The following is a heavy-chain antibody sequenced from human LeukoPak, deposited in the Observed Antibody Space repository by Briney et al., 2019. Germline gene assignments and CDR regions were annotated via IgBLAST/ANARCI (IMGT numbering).Heavy chain of an antibody. V-gene: IGHV4-39*07. CDR3: ARDWAKITMVRGKNNWFDP. CDR1: GASISSGNYY. CDR2: IPYRGSA. J-gene: IGHJ5*02. D-gene: IGHD3-10*01. Sequence: SETLSLTCTVSGASISSGNYYWGWIRQPPGKGLEWIGSIPYRGSANYNPSLKNRVTISVDTSKNQFSLKLSSVTAADTAVYYCARDWAKITMVRGKNNWFDPWGQGTLVTVSS.